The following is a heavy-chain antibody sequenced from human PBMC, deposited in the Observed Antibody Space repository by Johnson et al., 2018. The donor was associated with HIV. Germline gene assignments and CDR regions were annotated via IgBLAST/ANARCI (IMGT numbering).Heavy chain of an antibody. D-gene: IGHD6-19*01. CDR2: ISYDGSNK. CDR3: ARDGWGSRGWDDAFDI. CDR1: GFTFSSYA. J-gene: IGHJ3*02. Sequence: QVQLVESGGGVVRPGRSLRLSCAASGFTFSSYAIHWVRQAPAKGLEWVAVISYDGSNKYYADSVKGRFTISRDNSKNTLYLQMNSLRAEDTAVYYCARDGWGSRGWDDAFDIWGQGTMVTVSS. V-gene: IGHV3-30-3*01.